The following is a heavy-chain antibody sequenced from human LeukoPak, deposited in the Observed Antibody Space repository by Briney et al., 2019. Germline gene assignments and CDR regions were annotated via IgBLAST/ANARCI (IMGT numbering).Heavy chain of an antibody. CDR1: GFTFSDYY. CDR2: ISSSGSTI. Sequence: GGSLRLSCAASGFTFSDYYMSWIRQAPGKGLEWVSYISSSGSTIYYADSVKGRFTISRDNAKNSLYLQMNSLRAEDTAVYYCATGIRWLQLMGYFDYWGQGSLVTVSS. J-gene: IGHJ4*02. D-gene: IGHD5-24*01. V-gene: IGHV3-11*01. CDR3: ATGIRWLQLMGYFDY.